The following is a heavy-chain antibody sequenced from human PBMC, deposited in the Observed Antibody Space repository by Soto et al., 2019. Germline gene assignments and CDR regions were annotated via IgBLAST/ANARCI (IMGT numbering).Heavy chain of an antibody. CDR2: IYYSGTT. CDR3: ARGLHDYGGNSGFDY. CDR1: GDSITSNSYF. J-gene: IGHJ4*02. Sequence: PSETLSLTCTVSGDSITSNSYFWAWIRQPPGKGLEWIGSIYYSGTTYYNPSLKSRVTISVDRSKNQFSLKLSSVTAADTAVYYCARGLHDYGGNSGFDYWGQGTLVTVSS. V-gene: IGHV4-39*07. D-gene: IGHD4-17*01.